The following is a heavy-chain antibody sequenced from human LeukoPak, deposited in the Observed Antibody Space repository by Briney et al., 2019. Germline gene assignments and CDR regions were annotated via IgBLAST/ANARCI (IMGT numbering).Heavy chain of an antibody. CDR3: ARDRRLHN. CDR2: ISSSGTTI. Sequence: GGSLRLSWAASGXTFSGSEINWVRQAPGKGLEWISYISSSGTTIYYSDSVKGRFTISRDNAKNSLTLQMNSLRVEDTAAYYCARDRRLHNWGQGTLVTVSS. V-gene: IGHV3-48*03. CDR1: GXTFSGSE. J-gene: IGHJ4*02. D-gene: IGHD1-14*01.